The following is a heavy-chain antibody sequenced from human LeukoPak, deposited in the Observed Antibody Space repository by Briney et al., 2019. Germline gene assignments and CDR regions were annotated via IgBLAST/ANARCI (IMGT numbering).Heavy chain of an antibody. J-gene: IGHJ4*02. CDR1: GFSFTDYP. V-gene: IGHV3-21*05. CDR2: IRTTAEGAKYA. CDR3: ARFYNWNSQLFDY. D-gene: IGHD1-7*01. Sequence: GGSLRLSCATSGFSFTDYPMNWVRQAPGKGLEWISNIRTTAEGAKYAYYADSVKGRFTISRDNAKNSLYLQMNSLRAEDTAVYYCARFYNWNSQLFDYWGQGTLVTVSS.